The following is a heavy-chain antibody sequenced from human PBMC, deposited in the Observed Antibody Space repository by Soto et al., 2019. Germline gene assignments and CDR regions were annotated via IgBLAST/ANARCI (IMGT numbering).Heavy chain of an antibody. V-gene: IGHV3-30*18. Sequence: QVQLVESGGGVVQPGRSLRLSCAASGFTFSSYGMHWVRQAPGKGLEWVAVISYDGSNKYYADSVKGRFTISRDNSKNTLDLQMNSLRAEDTAVYHCAKDHYTVTGNYWYFDLWGRGTLVTVSS. J-gene: IGHJ2*01. D-gene: IGHD4-17*01. CDR2: ISYDGSNK. CDR3: AKDHYTVTGNYWYFDL. CDR1: GFTFSSYG.